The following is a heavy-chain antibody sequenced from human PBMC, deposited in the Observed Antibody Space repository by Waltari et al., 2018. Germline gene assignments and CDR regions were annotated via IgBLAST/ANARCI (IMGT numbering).Heavy chain of an antibody. CDR1: GGSFCGYY. CDR2: INHSGST. Sequence: QVQLQQWGAGLLKTSETLSLTCAVYGGSFCGYYWSWTRPPPGQGRGWIGEINHSGSTNYNPSLKSRVTISVDTSKNQFSLKLSSVTAADTAVYYCARGPRPDIVVVPAAYYYMDVWGKGTTVTISS. J-gene: IGHJ6*03. D-gene: IGHD2-2*01. CDR3: ARGPRPDIVVVPAAYYYMDV. V-gene: IGHV4-34*01.